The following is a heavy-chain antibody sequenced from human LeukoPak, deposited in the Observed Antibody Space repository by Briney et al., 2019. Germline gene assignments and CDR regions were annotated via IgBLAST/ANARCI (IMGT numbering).Heavy chain of an antibody. J-gene: IGHJ4*02. CDR1: GVSISTSPYY. CDR2: IYYSGST. Sequence: PSETLSLTCTVSGVSISTSPYYWGWIRQPPGKGLEWIGTIYYSGSTYYNPSLKSRVTISVDTSKNQFSLRLTSVTAADTAVYYCARHRGHYDSSGHYADYWGQGTLLTVSS. D-gene: IGHD3-22*01. CDR3: ARHRGHYDSSGHYADY. V-gene: IGHV4-39*01.